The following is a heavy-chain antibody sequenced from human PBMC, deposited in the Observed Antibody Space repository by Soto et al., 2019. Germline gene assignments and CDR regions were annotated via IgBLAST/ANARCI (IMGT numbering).Heavy chain of an antibody. V-gene: IGHV3-53*02. D-gene: IGHD3-16*01. J-gene: IGHJ4*02. CDR2: IYSGGSI. CDR1: GFTVSNNF. Sequence: VQLVESGGGLIQAGGSLRLYCAVSGFTVSNNFMMWVRQAPGKGLEWVSLIYSGGSISYADSVKGRFTISRDGSMNMLYLQMNSLTAEDTAVYYCARDGNGQRGSPHWGQGTLVTVSS. CDR3: ARDGNGQRGSPH.